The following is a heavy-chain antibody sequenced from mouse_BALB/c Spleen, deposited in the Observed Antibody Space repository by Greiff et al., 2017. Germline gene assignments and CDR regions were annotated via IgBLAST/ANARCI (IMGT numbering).Heavy chain of an antibody. CDR3: ARDDEYAMDY. CDR2: IDPENGNT. CDR1: GFNIKDYY. V-gene: IGHV14-1*02. J-gene: IGHJ4*01. D-gene: IGHD2-12*01. Sequence: EVKLMESGAELVRPGALVKLSCKASGFNIKDYYMHWVKQRPEQGLEWIGWIDPENGNTIYDPKFQGKASITADTSSNTAYLQLSSLTSEDTAVYYCARDDEYAMDYWGQGTSVTVSS.